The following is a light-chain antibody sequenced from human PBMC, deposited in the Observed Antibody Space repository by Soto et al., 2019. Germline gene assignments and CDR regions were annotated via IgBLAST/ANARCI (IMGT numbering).Light chain of an antibody. CDR1: QGISSY. J-gene: IGKJ4*01. V-gene: IGKV1-9*01. CDR2: GAS. CDR3: QQLNNYPRVT. Sequence: DLQLTQSPSFLSASVGDRVTITCRASQGISSYLAWYQQKPGKAPNLLIYGASTLQSGVPSRFRGSGSGTEFTLTISSLQPEDFATYYCQQLNNYPRVTFGGGTKVEIK.